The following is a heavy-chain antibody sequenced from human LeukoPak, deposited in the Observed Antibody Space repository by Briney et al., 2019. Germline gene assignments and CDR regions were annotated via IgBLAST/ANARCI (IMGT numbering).Heavy chain of an antibody. Sequence: SETLSLTCTVSGGSISSYYWGWIRQPPGKGLEWIGSIYYSGSTYYNPSLKSRVTISVDTSKNQFSLKLSSVTAADTAVYYCASLYSGYRAYFDYWGQGTLVTVSS. J-gene: IGHJ4*02. V-gene: IGHV4-39*01. D-gene: IGHD5-12*01. CDR1: GGSISSYY. CDR3: ASLYSGYRAYFDY. CDR2: IYYSGST.